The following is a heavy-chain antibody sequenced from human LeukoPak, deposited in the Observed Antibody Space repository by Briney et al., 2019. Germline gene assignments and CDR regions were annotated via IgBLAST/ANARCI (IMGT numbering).Heavy chain of an antibody. CDR1: GFTFRTYW. V-gene: IGHV3-74*01. CDR3: ARDMHGGSAA. D-gene: IGHD3-16*01. CDR2: INPDGSST. J-gene: IGHJ4*02. Sequence: GGSLRLSCAASGFTFRTYWMHWVRQVSGKGLVWVSRINPDGSSTTYADSVKGRFTISRDNAKNTLFLQMNSLRAEDTAVYYCARDMHGGSAAWGQGTLVTVSS.